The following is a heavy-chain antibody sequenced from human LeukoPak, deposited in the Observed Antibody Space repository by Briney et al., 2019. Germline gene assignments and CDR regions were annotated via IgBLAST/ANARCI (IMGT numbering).Heavy chain of an antibody. CDR2: IYYSGST. CDR3: ARYRGNSNGGFDP. V-gene: IGHV4-59*01. CDR1: GGSISSYY. J-gene: IGHJ5*02. D-gene: IGHD2-8*01. Sequence: SSETLSLTCTVSGGSISSYYWSWIRQPPGKGLEWIGYIYYSGSTNYNPSLKSRVTISVDTSKNQFSLKLTSVTAADTAVYYCARYRGNSNGGFDPWGQGTLVTVSS.